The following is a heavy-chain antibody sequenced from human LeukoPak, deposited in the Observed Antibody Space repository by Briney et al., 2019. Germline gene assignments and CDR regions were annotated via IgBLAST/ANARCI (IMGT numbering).Heavy chain of an antibody. CDR2: IIPIFGTA. V-gene: IGHV1-69*05. Sequence: SVKVSCKASGGTFSSYAISWVRQAPGQGLEWMGGIIPIFGTANYAQKFQGRVTITTDESTSTAYMELSSLRSEDTAVYYCARDWKRRPTYYYMDVWGKGTTVTVSS. D-gene: IGHD1-1*01. J-gene: IGHJ6*03. CDR1: GGTFSSYA. CDR3: ARDWKRRPTYYYMDV.